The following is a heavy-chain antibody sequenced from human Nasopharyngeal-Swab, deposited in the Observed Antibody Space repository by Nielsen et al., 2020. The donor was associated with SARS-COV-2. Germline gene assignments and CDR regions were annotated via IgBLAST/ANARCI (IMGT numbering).Heavy chain of an antibody. CDR1: GFSVGTNY. V-gene: IGHV3-53*01. CDR2: IYYDGTT. CDR3: TRDSRDCDADVCYWGGADY. Sequence: GESLKISCAASGFSVGTNYMSWVRQAPGKGLEWVSVIYYDGTTYYADSVKGRFTISRDNSRNTLYLQMTSLRVEETALYYCTRDSRDCDADVCYWGGADYWGQGTLVTVSS. D-gene: IGHD2-15*01. J-gene: IGHJ4*02.